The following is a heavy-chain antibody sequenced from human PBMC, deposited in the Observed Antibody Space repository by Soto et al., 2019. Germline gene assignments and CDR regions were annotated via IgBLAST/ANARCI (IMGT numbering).Heavy chain of an antibody. V-gene: IGHV4-34*01. J-gene: IGHJ6*02. D-gene: IGHD6-13*01. CDR3: EKAAGTMDV. CDR2: INHSGST. Sequence: SETLSLTCAVYGESFSDYYWAWIRQPPGKGLEWIGEINHSGSTNYNPSLKSRVTISVDTSKNQFSLKLSSVTAADTAVYYCEKAAGTMDVWGQGTTVTVSS. CDR1: GESFSDYY.